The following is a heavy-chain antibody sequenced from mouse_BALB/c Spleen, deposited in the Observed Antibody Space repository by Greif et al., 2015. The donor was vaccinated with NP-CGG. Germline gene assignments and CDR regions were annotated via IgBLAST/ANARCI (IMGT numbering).Heavy chain of an antibody. D-gene: IGHD2-3*01. Sequence: QVQLQQSGAELVKPGASVKLSCKASGYTFTSYWIHWVQQRPGQGLEWIGEINPSNGRTNYNEKFKSKATLTVDKSSSTAYMQLSSLTSEDSAVYYCAIYDGYYYYAMDYWGQGTSVTVSS. J-gene: IGHJ4*01. V-gene: IGHV1S81*02. CDR3: AIYDGYYYYAMDY. CDR2: INPSNGRT. CDR1: GYTFTSYW.